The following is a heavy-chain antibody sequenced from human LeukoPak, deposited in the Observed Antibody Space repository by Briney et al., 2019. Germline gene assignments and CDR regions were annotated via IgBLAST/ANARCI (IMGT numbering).Heavy chain of an antibody. J-gene: IGHJ5*02. D-gene: IGHD6-13*01. V-gene: IGHV3-11*04. CDR1: GFTFSDYY. CDR3: ARENRAAAGGTNWFDP. CDR2: IGSSGSTI. Sequence: GGSLRLSCAASGFTFSDYYMSWIRQAPGKGLEWVAYIGSSGSTIYYADSVKGRFTISRDNAKNSLYLQMNSLRAEDTAVYYCARENRAAAGGTNWFDPWGQGTLVTVSS.